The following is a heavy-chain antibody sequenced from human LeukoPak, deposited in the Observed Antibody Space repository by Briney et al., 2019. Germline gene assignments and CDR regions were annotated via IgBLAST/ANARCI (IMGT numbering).Heavy chain of an antibody. CDR3: ARADIVIMVHATNYFDY. D-gene: IGHD2-8*01. J-gene: IGHJ4*02. CDR1: GGSISSSSYY. CDR2: IYYSGST. V-gene: IGHV4-39*01. Sequence: SETLSLTCTVSGGSISSSSYYWGWIRQPPGKGLEWIGSIYYSGSTYYNPSLKSRVTISVDTSKNQFSLKLSSVTAADTAVYYCARADIVIMVHATNYFDYWGQGTLVTVSS.